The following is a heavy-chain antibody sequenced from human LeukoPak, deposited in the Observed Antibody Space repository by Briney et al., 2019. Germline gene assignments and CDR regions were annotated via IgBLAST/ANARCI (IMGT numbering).Heavy chain of an antibody. CDR1: GFTFSSYG. Sequence: GGSQRLSCAASGFTFSSYGMHWVRQAPGKGLEWVAFIRYDGSNKYYADSVKGRFTISRDNSRNTLYLQMNSLRAEDTAVYYCAKDKGWSGSFFDYWGQGTLVTVSS. CDR3: AKDKGWSGSFFDY. D-gene: IGHD3-3*01. J-gene: IGHJ4*02. CDR2: IRYDGSNK. V-gene: IGHV3-30*02.